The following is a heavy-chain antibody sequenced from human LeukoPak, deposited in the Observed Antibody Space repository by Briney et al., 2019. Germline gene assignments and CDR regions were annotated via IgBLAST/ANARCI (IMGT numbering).Heavy chain of an antibody. D-gene: IGHD2-2*01. J-gene: IGHJ6*02. CDR2: IYYSGST. CDR3: ARERYCSSTSCYGYYYYYGMDV. Sequence: PSETLSLTCTVSGGSVSSGSYYWSWIRPPPGKGLEWIGYIYYSGSTNYNPSLKSRVTISVDTSKNQFSLKLSSVTAADTAVYYCARERYCSSTSCYGYYYYYGMDVWGQGTTVTVSS. V-gene: IGHV4-61*01. CDR1: GGSVSSGSYY.